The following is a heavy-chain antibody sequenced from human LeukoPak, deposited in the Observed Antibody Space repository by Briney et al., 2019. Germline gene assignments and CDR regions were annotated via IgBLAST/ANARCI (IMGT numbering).Heavy chain of an antibody. D-gene: IGHD2-21*01. CDR1: GFTFSSYW. CDR3: AKDRARILWPRTEYFQH. J-gene: IGHJ1*01. V-gene: IGHV3-23*01. CDR2: ITGDAGGI. Sequence: GGSLRLSCAASGFTFSSYWMHWVRQAPGKGLVWVSSITGDAGGIYYADSVKGRFTISRDNSKNTLYLQMNSLRAEDTAVYYCAKDRARILWPRTEYFQHWGQGTLVTVSS.